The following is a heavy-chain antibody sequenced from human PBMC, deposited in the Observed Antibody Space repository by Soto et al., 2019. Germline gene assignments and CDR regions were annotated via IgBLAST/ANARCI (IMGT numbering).Heavy chain of an antibody. J-gene: IGHJ4*02. CDR1: GGNISSGNYY. CDR3: ATMGTPATGLYYFDY. D-gene: IGHD1-7*01. V-gene: IGHV4-30-4*01. Sequence: SETLSLTCTVSGGNISSGNYYWSWISKPPGKGLEWIGFISYSGSTYYNASLKSRVTISVDTSKNQFSLNLSFVTAADTAVYYCATMGTPATGLYYFDYWGQGTLVTVSS. CDR2: ISYSGST.